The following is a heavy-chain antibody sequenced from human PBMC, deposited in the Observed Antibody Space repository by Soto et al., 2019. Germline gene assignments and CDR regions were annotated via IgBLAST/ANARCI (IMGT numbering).Heavy chain of an antibody. CDR3: ARERGGYSYGDY. D-gene: IGHD5-18*01. J-gene: IGHJ4*02. Sequence: QVQLVQSGAEVKKPGASVKVSCKASGYTFTSYGISWVRQAPGQGLEWMGWVNIHSGDTNYAQKLQGRVTMTTDTSTSPASLELSSLRSDDTAVYYCARERGGYSYGDYWGQGTLVTVSS. V-gene: IGHV1-18*01. CDR1: GYTFTSYG. CDR2: VNIHSGDT.